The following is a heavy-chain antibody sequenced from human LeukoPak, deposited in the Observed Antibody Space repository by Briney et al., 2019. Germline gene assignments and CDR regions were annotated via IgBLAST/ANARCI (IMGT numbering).Heavy chain of an antibody. CDR1: GFTFSNYA. D-gene: IGHD3-10*01. J-gene: IGHJ5*02. Sequence: GGSLRLSCAASGFTFSNYAMNWVRQAPGKGLEWVSAISGSGITTYYADSVKGRFTISRDNSKNTLYLQMNSLRAEDTAVYYCAKDALGYYGSGSLNWFDPWGQGTLVTVSS. CDR3: AKDALGYYGSGSLNWFDP. V-gene: IGHV3-23*01. CDR2: ISGSGITT.